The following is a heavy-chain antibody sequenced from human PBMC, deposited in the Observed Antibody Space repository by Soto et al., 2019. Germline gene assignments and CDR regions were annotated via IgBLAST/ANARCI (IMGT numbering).Heavy chain of an antibody. CDR3: ATAAYYGMDV. CDR2: IDPSDSYT. CDR1: GYSITSYW. D-gene: IGHD2-15*01. Sequence: GESLKISCKGSGYSITSYWISWVRQMPGKGLEWMGRIDPSDSYTNYSPSFQGHVTISADKSISTAYLQWSSLKASDTAMYYCATAAYYGMDVWGQGTTVTVSS. J-gene: IGHJ6*02. V-gene: IGHV5-10-1*01.